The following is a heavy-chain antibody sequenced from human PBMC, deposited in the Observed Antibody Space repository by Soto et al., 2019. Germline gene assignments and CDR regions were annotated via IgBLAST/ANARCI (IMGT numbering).Heavy chain of an antibody. V-gene: IGHV1-46*01. CDR1: GYTVTTHY. CDR3: ARGGEVGVAGSAAFDM. J-gene: IGHJ3*02. CDR2: INPGSGAA. D-gene: IGHD3-3*01. Sequence: HVQLVQSGAEVKKPGASVKISCTASGYTVTTHYMHWVRQAPGRGLEWMGAINPGSGAAKYTQTFQARVTMTRDTSTNTFYMEMSALRSEDTAVFYCARGGEVGVAGSAAFDMWGQGTMVTVSS.